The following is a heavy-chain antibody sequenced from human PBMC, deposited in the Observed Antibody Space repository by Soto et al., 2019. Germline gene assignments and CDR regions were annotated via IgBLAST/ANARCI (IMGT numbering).Heavy chain of an antibody. Sequence: GGSLRLSCAASGFTFTNYAFCWVRQAPGKGLEYVSAISSNGFSTYYADSVRGRFTISRDNSKNTVYLQMGSLRAEDTAVYYCARGNEIAYVHFGMDVWGRGTTVTVSS. CDR3: ARGNEIAYVHFGMDV. CDR2: ISSNGFST. CDR1: GFTFTNYA. D-gene: IGHD2-21*01. V-gene: IGHV3-64*02. J-gene: IGHJ6*02.